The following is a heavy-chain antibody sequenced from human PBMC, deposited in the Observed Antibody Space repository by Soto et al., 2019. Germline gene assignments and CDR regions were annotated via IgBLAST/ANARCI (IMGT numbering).Heavy chain of an antibody. J-gene: IGHJ6*02. D-gene: IGHD1-7*01. CDR2: INAGNGNT. Sequence: GASVKVSCKASGYTFTSYAMHWVRQAPGQRLEWMGWINAGNGNTKYSQKFQGRVTITRDTSASTAYMELSSLRSEDTAVYYCARNNRNYRTGYYYYGMDVWGQGTTVTVSS. CDR3: ARNNRNYRTGYYYYGMDV. V-gene: IGHV1-3*01. CDR1: GYTFTSYA.